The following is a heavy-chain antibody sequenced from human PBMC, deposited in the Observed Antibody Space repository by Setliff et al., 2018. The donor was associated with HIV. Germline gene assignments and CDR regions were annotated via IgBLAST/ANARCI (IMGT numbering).Heavy chain of an antibody. CDR2: IIPIFGTA. CDR1: GGTFSSYA. J-gene: IGHJ3*02. CDR3: ARDQGLTVTHSDDAFDI. Sequence: GASVKVSCKASGGTFSSYAISWVRQAPGRGLEWMGGIIPIFGTANYAQKFQGRVTITADESTSTAYMELSSLRSEDTAVYYCARDQGLTVTHSDDAFDIWGQGTMVTVSS. V-gene: IGHV1-69*13. D-gene: IGHD4-17*01.